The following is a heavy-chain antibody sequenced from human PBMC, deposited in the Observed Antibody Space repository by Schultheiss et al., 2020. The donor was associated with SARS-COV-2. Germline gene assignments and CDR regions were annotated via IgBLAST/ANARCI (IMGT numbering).Heavy chain of an antibody. D-gene: IGHD6-13*01. CDR2: INHSGST. Sequence: SETLSLTCTVSGGSISSYYWSWIRQPPGKGLEWIGEINHSGSTNYNPSLKSRVTISVDTSKNQFSLKLSSVTAADTAVYYCARDSSSFSPWGQGTLVTVSS. CDR3: ARDSSSFSP. J-gene: IGHJ5*02. V-gene: IGHV4-34*01. CDR1: GGSISSYY.